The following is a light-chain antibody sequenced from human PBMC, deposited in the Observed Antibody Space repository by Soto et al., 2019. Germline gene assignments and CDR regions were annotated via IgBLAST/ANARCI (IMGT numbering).Light chain of an antibody. V-gene: IGLV2-23*02. CDR2: EVN. CDR1: TSDIEAYDL. J-gene: IGLJ1*01. CDR3: CSYARASNYV. Sequence: SVLTQPASVSGSPGQSITISCTGSTSDIEAYDLVSWYQQHPGKAPSLIIYEVNKRPSGVSNRFSGSKSGDTASLTISGLQADDEADYYCCSYARASNYVFGSGTKVPVL.